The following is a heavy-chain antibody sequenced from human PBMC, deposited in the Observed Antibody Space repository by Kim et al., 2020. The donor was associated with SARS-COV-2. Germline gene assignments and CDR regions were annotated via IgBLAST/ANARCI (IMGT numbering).Heavy chain of an antibody. J-gene: IGHJ4*02. V-gene: IGHV3-30*18. D-gene: IGHD3-22*01. Sequence: GGSLRLSCAASGFTFSSYGMHWVRQAPGKGLEWVAVISYDGSNKYYADSVKGRFTISRDNSKNTLYLQMNSLRAEDTAVYYCAKGDLGNSSGYYVSLDYWGQGTLVTVSS. CDR3: AKGDLGNSSGYYVSLDY. CDR1: GFTFSSYG. CDR2: ISYDGSNK.